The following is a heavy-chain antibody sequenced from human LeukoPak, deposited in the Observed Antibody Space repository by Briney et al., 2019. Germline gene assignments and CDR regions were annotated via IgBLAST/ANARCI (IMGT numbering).Heavy chain of an antibody. V-gene: IGHV3-74*03. CDR1: GFTFSTYW. J-gene: IGHJ4*02. CDR2: VRPEGTTT. CDR3: ARDLDWILFDY. Sequence: PGGSLRLSCAASGFTFSTYWMHWVSHAPGKGLVWVSRVRPEGTTTAYADSVKGRFTISRDNAKNTLFLQMNSLSAEDTAVYYCARDLDWILFDYWGQGTLVTVSS. D-gene: IGHD3-9*01.